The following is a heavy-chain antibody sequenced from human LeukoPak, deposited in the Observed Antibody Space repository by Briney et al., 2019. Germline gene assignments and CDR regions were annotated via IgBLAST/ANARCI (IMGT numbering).Heavy chain of an antibody. Sequence: ASVKVSCKASGGTFSSYAISRVRRAPGQGLEWMGRIIPILGIANYAQKFQGRVTITADKSTSTAYMELSSLRSEDTAVYYCARLEQQLVLELANGDDYWGQGTLVTVSS. D-gene: IGHD6-13*01. CDR3: ARLEQQLVLELANGDDY. V-gene: IGHV1-69*04. J-gene: IGHJ4*02. CDR2: IIPILGIA. CDR1: GGTFSSYA.